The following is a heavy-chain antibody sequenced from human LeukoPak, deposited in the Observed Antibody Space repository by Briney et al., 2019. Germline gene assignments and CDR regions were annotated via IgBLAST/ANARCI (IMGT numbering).Heavy chain of an antibody. V-gene: IGHV3-23*01. Sequence: GGSLRLPCAASGFTFSSYAMRWARQAPGKGLEHVSGITASGANAYYVDSVRGRFTTSRDNSKNTLYLQMNSLRAEDTAIYYCARVMVSSGPADYWGQGTLVTVSS. D-gene: IGHD2-8*01. J-gene: IGHJ4*02. CDR2: ITASGANA. CDR1: GFTFSSYA. CDR3: ARVMVSSGPADY.